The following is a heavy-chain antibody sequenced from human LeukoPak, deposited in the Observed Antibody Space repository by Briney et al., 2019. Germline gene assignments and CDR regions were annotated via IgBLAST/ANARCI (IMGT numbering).Heavy chain of an antibody. CDR2: VSNSGGSR. D-gene: IGHD5-24*01. CDR3: AKDGLSGYNFDY. CDR1: GFTFSDFA. V-gene: IGHV3-23*01. J-gene: IGHJ4*02. Sequence: GGTLRLSCAASGFTFSDFAMAWVRQAPGQGLKWVSTVSNSGGSRYHADSVNVRFTISRDNSQNTLFLQMNSLRGEDTAVYYCAKDGLSGYNFDYWGQGTLVSVSA.